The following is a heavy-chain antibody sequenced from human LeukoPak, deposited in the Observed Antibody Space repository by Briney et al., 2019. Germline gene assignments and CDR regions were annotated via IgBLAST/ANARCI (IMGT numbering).Heavy chain of an antibody. CDR2: ISAYNGNT. J-gene: IGHJ5*02. D-gene: IGHD3-22*01. CDR3: ARGTHEYYDSSGYYPS. V-gene: IGHV1-18*01. CDR1: GYTFTSYG. Sequence: ASVKVSCKASGYTFTSYGISWVRQAPGQGLEWMGWISAYNGNTNYAQKLQGRVTMTTDTSTSTAYMELRSLRSDDTAVYYRARGTHEYYDSSGYYPSWGQGTLVTVSS.